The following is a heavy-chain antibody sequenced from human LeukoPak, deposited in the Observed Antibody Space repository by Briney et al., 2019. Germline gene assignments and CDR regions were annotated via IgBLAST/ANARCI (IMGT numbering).Heavy chain of an antibody. CDR3: ARDQVGARLRCLDY. D-gene: IGHD1-26*01. V-gene: IGHV1-46*01. J-gene: IGHJ4*02. CDR2: INPSGGGT. Sequence: ASVMVSCKASGYTFTSYYMHWVRQAPGQGLEWVGIINPSGGGTRYAQKLQGRVTMTRDMSTSTLYMELSSLRSEHTAVYYWARDQVGARLRCLDYWGQGTLVTVSP. CDR1: GYTFTSYY.